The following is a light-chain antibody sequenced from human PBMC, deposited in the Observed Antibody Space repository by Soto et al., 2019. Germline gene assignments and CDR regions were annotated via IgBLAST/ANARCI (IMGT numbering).Light chain of an antibody. CDR3: CAYAGCNPLV. CDR2: EVN. J-gene: IGLJ3*02. CDR1: NGDVGSYDL. Sequence: QSALTQPASVSGSPGPSITLSRTGTNGDVGSYDLVSWYQQYPGTAPKLIIYEVNKRPSGVSNRFSGAKSGNTASLTSSGLQTEGEPENDCCAYAGCNPLVFGGVTKHTVL. V-gene: IGLV2-23*02.